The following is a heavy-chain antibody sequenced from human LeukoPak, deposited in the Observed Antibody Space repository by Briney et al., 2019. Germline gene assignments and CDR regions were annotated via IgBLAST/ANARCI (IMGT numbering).Heavy chain of an antibody. J-gene: IGHJ4*02. D-gene: IGHD6-19*01. CDR1: GGTFSSYA. CDR3: ARDLEKSSSGWFGVNY. Sequence: SVKVSCKASGGTFSSYAITWVRQAPGQGLEWMGRIIPILGIANYAQKFQGRVTITAVKSTSTAYMELSSLRSEDTAVYYCARDLEKSSSGWFGVNYWGRGTLVTVSS. V-gene: IGHV1-69*04. CDR2: IIPILGIA.